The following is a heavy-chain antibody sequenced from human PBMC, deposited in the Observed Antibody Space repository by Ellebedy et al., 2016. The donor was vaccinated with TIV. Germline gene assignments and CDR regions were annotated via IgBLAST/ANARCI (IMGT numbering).Heavy chain of an antibody. J-gene: IGHJ4*02. CDR3: VAGFDS. Sequence: PGGSLRLSCAASGFTFSTYNMNWVRQAPGKGLEWVSSITTGSSYIYYADSVEGRFTISRDNAKNSLYLQMNSLRAEDTAVYYCVAGFDSWGQGTLVTVSS. V-gene: IGHV3-21*01. CDR2: ITTGSSYI. D-gene: IGHD6-19*01. CDR1: GFTFSTYN.